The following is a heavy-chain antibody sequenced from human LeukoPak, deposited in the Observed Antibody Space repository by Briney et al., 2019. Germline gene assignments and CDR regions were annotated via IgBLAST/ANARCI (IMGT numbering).Heavy chain of an antibody. CDR2: MNANSGNT. D-gene: IGHD2-15*01. CDR3: VRACSGGTCMNWFDP. CDR1: GYTFTSYD. V-gene: IGHV1-8*01. J-gene: IGHJ5*02. Sequence: ASVKVSCKASGYTFTSYDINWVRQATGQGLEWMGWMNANSGNTGYAQKFQARVTMTRDTSTSTAYMELNTLKYEDTAVYYCVRACSGGTCMNWFDPWGQGTLVTVSS.